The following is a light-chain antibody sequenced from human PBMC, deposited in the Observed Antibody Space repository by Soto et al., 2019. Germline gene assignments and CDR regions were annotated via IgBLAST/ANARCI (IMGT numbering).Light chain of an antibody. V-gene: IGKV3-11*01. J-gene: IGKJ5*01. Sequence: IVLTQSTATLSLSPGERATLSCRASQSVATFLAWYQQKPGQAPRLLIYDASNRATGIPARFSGSGSGTDFTLTISSLEPEDFAVYYCQQRSNWPPEITFGQGTRLAIK. CDR3: QQRSNWPPEIT. CDR1: QSVATF. CDR2: DAS.